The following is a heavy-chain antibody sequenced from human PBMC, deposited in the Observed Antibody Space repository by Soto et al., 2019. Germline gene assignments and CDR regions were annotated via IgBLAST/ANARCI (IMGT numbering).Heavy chain of an antibody. D-gene: IGHD6-13*01. CDR2: ISGNDGNT. V-gene: IGHV1-18*01. Sequence: QVQLVQSGAEVKNPGASVKVSCKASGYTFTNHGISWVRQAPGQGLEWMGWISGNDGNTKYAQKLQGRVTMTIDKSPTPAYMELRSLGSDDTAVYYCARRWESSSWYLDYWGQGTLVTVSS. CDR3: ARRWESSSWYLDY. J-gene: IGHJ4*02. CDR1: GYTFTNHG.